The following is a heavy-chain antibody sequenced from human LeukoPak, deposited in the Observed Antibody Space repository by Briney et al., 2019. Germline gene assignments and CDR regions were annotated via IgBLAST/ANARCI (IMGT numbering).Heavy chain of an antibody. CDR3: VREDSGYAY. D-gene: IGHD5-12*01. Sequence: GGSLRLSCAASGFTFSSYRMNRVRQAPGKGLEWVSSISSSSSTIHYADSVKGRFTISRDNAKNSLYLQMNSLRDEDTAVYYCVREDSGYAYWGQGTLVTVSS. V-gene: IGHV3-48*02. CDR1: GFTFSSYR. J-gene: IGHJ4*02. CDR2: ISSSSSTI.